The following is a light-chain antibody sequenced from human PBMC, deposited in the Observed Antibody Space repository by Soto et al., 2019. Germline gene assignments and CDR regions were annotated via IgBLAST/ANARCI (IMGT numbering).Light chain of an antibody. CDR1: SRDIGDYNY. V-gene: IGLV2-14*01. J-gene: IGLJ1*01. CDR3: CSYARSGTLI. CDR2: DVS. Sequence: QSALTQPASVSGSPGQSITISCVGTSRDIGDYNYVSWYQQHPGKVPKVIIYDVSNRPSGVFYRFSGTKSGNTASLTVSGLQAEDEAHYYCCSYARSGTLIFGTGTEVTVL.